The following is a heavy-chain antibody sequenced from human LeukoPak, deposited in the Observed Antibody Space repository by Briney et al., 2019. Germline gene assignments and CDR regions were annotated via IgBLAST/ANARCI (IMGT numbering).Heavy chain of an antibody. Sequence: SETLSLTFTVPGDYLNSSYWSWLRQPPGKGLEWLGYIYYRGRANDTTALKIRVAISIDTSKNQFSLKLTSVTAADTAVYYCARLLHDWFDYWGQGTLVTVSS. CDR3: ARLLHDWFDY. D-gene: IGHD4-11*01. J-gene: IGHJ5*01. CDR2: IYYRGRA. V-gene: IGHV4-59*08. CDR1: GDYLNSSY.